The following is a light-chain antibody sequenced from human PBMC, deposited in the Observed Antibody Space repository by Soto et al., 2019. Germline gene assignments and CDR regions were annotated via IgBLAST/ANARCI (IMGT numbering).Light chain of an antibody. V-gene: IGLV2-14*01. J-gene: IGLJ3*02. CDR1: SSDVGGYDY. CDR3: CSYTNSDIWV. CDR2: EVR. Sequence: QSALTQPASVSGSPGQSITISCTGTSSDVGGYDYVSWYQQYPGKAPKLMIYEVRNRPSGVSNRFSGSKSGNTASLTISGLQAEDEADYYCCSYTNSDIWVFGGGTKLTVL.